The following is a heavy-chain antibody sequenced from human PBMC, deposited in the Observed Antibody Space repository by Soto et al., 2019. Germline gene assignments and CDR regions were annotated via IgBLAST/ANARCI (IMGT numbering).Heavy chain of an antibody. CDR1: GFTFSSYE. CDR2: ISSSGSTI. Sequence: HPGGSLRLSCAASGFTFSSYEMNWVRQAPGKGLEWVSYISSSGSTIYYADSVKGRFTISRDNAKNSLYLQMNSLRAEDTAVYYCARDILQTGYCSGGSCYSDYYYGMDVWGQGTTVTVSS. D-gene: IGHD2-15*01. J-gene: IGHJ6*02. V-gene: IGHV3-48*03. CDR3: ARDILQTGYCSGGSCYSDYYYGMDV.